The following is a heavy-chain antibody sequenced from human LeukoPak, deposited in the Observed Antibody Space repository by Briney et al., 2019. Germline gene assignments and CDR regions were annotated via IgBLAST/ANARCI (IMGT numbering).Heavy chain of an antibody. D-gene: IGHD2-15*01. CDR3: ARDGYCSGGSCQEFDY. Sequence: GGSLRLSCAASGFTFSSYSMNWVRQAPGKGLEWVSSISSSSSYIYYADSVKGRFTISRDNAKNSLYLQMNSLRAEDTAVYYCARDGYCSGGSCQEFDYWGQGTLVTVSS. CDR2: ISSSSSYI. J-gene: IGHJ4*02. V-gene: IGHV3-21*01. CDR1: GFTFSSYS.